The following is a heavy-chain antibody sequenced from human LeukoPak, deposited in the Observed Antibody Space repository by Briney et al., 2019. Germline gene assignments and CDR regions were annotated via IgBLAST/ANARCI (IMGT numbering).Heavy chain of an antibody. D-gene: IGHD2-21*02. CDR1: GGSISGYY. Sequence: SETLSLTCTVSGGSISGYYWNWIRQPPGEGLEWIGYIYYTGSSNYNPSLKSRVSISLGTSKNQFSLKLSSVTAADTAVYYCARRVVVVTANDKSDAFDVWGQGTVVTVSS. CDR3: ARRVVVVTANDKSDAFDV. CDR2: IYYTGSS. V-gene: IGHV4-59*01. J-gene: IGHJ3*01.